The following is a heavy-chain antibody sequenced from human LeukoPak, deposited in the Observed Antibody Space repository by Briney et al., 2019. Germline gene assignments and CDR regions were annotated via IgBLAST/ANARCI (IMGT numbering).Heavy chain of an antibody. V-gene: IGHV3-21*01. CDR1: GFTFSTYT. D-gene: IGHD4-17*01. CDR3: ARDRTTVTTFDY. CDR2: ISSSSSYI. J-gene: IGHJ4*02. Sequence: GGSLRLSCAASGFTFSTYTMNWVRQAPGKGLEWASSISSSSSYIYYADSVKARFTISRDNAKNSLYLQVNSLRAEDTAVYYCARDRTTVTTFDYWGQGTLVTVSS.